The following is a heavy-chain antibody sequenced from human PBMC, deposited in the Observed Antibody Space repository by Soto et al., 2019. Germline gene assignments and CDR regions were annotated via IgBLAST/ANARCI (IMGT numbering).Heavy chain of an antibody. CDR1: GYNFTQYT. V-gene: IGHV1-3*01. CDR2: ITAGDGKT. CDR3: ARDLYSSSFFWFDA. D-gene: IGHD2-2*01. Sequence: QVHLVQSRAEVKKPGASVKVSCKASGYNFTQYTIHWVRQAPGQRLEWMGWITAGDGKTQYSKKFQTRVTIRSDVSATTVYMDLNSLRSEDTAVYYCARDLYSSSFFWFDAWGRGTLVIVSS. J-gene: IGHJ5*02.